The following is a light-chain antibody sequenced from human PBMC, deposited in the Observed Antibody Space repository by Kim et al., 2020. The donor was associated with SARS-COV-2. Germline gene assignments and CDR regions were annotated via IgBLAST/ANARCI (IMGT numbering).Light chain of an antibody. CDR3: QEYSDRPT. Sequence: SASPGERATLSGRASESVSSNLAWYQQKPGQAPRLLIYGASTRATGIPVRFSGSGSGTEFTLTISSLQSEDFAIYFCQEYSDRPTFGGGTKVDIK. CDR2: GAS. CDR1: ESVSSN. V-gene: IGKV3-15*01. J-gene: IGKJ4*01.